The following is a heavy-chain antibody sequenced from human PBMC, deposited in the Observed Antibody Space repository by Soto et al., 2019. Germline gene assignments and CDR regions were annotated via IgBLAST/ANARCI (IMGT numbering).Heavy chain of an antibody. Sequence: SETLSLTCTVSGGSISSSSYYWGWIRQPPGKGLEWIGYIYYSGSTNYNPSLKSRVTISVDTSKNQFSLKLSSVTAADTAVYYCAREGTEGSSGWGVYYYYMDVWGKGTTVTAP. CDR2: IYYSGST. J-gene: IGHJ6*03. V-gene: IGHV4-61*01. CDR1: GGSISSSSYY. D-gene: IGHD6-19*01. CDR3: AREGTEGSSGWGVYYYYMDV.